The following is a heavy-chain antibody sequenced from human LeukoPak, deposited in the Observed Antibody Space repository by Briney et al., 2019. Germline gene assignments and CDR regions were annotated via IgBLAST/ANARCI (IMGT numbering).Heavy chain of an antibody. V-gene: IGHV4-38-2*02. Sequence: SETLSVTCTVSGYSISSGYYWGWIRQPPGKGLEWIGSIYYSGTTHYNPSLESRVTISVDTSKNQFSLKLASVTAADTAIYYCAKGAGGFSYYNWFDPWGQGTLVTVSS. CDR1: GYSISSGYY. D-gene: IGHD5-18*01. J-gene: IGHJ5*02. CDR2: IYYSGTT. CDR3: AKGAGGFSYYNWFDP.